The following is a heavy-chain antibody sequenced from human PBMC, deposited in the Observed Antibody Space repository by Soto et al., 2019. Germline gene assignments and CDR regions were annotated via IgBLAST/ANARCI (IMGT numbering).Heavy chain of an antibody. V-gene: IGHV3-74*01. J-gene: IGHJ5*02. D-gene: IGHD2-21*02. Sequence: VRLSCAASGFNFSNHWMHWVRQRPAEGLVWVSRITSDGKSKAYAESVKGRFAISRDNAKNTLYLQMNGLTAEDTAVYYCARESGDWPLNWFDPWGQGTLVTVSS. CDR1: GFNFSNHW. CDR2: ITSDGKSK. CDR3: ARESGDWPLNWFDP.